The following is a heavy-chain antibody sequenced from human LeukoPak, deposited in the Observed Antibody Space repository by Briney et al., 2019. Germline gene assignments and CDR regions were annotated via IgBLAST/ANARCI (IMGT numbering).Heavy chain of an antibody. V-gene: IGHV4-59*01. CDR2: IYYSGST. J-gene: IGHJ4*02. Sequence: SETLSLTCTVSGGSMNNYYWSWIRQPPGKGLEWIGFIYYSGSTSQNPSLRSRATISLDTSKNQFSLKLSSVTAADTAVYYCAREGHGIAAAELFDYWGQGTLVTVSS. CDR1: GGSMNNYY. D-gene: IGHD6-13*01. CDR3: AREGHGIAAAELFDY.